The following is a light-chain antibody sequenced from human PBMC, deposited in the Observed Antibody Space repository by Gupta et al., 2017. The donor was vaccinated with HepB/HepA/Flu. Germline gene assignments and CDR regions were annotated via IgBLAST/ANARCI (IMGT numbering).Light chain of an antibody. Sequence: EIVLTQSPGTLSLSPGERATLSCRASQSVSSSYLAWYQQKPGQAPRLLIYGASSRATGIPDRFSGSGSGTDFTLTISSLEPEDFAVYNCQQYGSSPGTFGQGTKVEIK. J-gene: IGKJ1*01. CDR1: QSVSSSY. CDR3: QQYGSSPGT. CDR2: GAS. V-gene: IGKV3-20*01.